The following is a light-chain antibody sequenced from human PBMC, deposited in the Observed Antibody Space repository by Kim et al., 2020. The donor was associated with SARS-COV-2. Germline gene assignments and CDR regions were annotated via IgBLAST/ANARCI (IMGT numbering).Light chain of an antibody. V-gene: IGLV3-19*01. CDR2: GKN. CDR3: NSRASSGNHLEV. Sequence: SSELTQDPAVSVALGQTVRITCQGDSLRSYYASWYQQKPGQAPVLVIYGKNNRPSGIPDRFSGSSSGNTASLTIPGAQAEDEADYYCNSRASSGNHLEVF. CDR1: SLRSYY. J-gene: IGLJ3*02.